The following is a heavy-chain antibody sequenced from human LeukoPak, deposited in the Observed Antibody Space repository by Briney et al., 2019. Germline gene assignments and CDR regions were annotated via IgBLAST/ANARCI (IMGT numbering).Heavy chain of an antibody. J-gene: IGHJ4*02. CDR1: GLTFSSYG. CDR2: ISYDGSKK. D-gene: IGHD1-26*01. V-gene: IGHV3-30*18. CDR3: AKGYYHVDY. Sequence: LTGGSLRLSCAASGLTFSSYGMHWVRQAPGKGLEWVAVISYDGSKKYYADSVKGRFTLSRDNSKDTLYLQMNSLRAEDTAVYYCAKGYYHVDYWGQGTLVTVSS.